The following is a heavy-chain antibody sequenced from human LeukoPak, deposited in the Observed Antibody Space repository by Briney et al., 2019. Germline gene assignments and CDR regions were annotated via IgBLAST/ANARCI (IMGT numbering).Heavy chain of an antibody. CDR2: ISSSSYI. CDR3: ATDRYKRLSGLIDGSFDY. Sequence: PGGSLRLSCAASGFTFSSYSMNWVRQAPGKGMEWVSSISSSSYIYYADSVKGRFTISRDNAKNSLYLQMNSLRAEETAVYYCATDRYKRLSGLIDGSFDYWGQGTLVTVSS. CDR1: GFTFSSYS. V-gene: IGHV3-21*01. D-gene: IGHD3-10*01. J-gene: IGHJ4*02.